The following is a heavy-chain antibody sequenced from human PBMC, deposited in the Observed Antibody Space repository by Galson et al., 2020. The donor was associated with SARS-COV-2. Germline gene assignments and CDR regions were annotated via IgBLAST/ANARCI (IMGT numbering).Heavy chain of an antibody. CDR3: AKMEGIAVAATPN. D-gene: IGHD6-19*01. V-gene: IGHV3-23*01. CDR2: ISGSGAST. CDR1: GFTFSSYA. J-gene: IGHJ4*02. Sequence: GGSLRLSCAASGFTFSSYAMSWVRQAPGKGLEWVSSISGSGASTYYADSVKGRFTISRDNSKKTLYLQMNSLRAEDTAIYYCAKMEGIAVAATPNWGQGALVTVSS.